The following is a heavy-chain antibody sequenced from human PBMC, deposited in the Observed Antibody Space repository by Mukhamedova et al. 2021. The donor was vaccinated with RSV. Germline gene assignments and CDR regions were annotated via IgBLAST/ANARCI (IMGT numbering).Heavy chain of an antibody. V-gene: IGHV5-51*01. CDR3: ARGADDSSGYYPDN. CDR2: IYPGDSDT. J-gene: IGHJ4*02. Sequence: EYMGIIYPGDSDTTYSPSFQGQVTISADKSISTAYLQWSSLQASDTAMYYCARGADDSSGYYPDNWGKGTLVTVP. D-gene: IGHD3-22*01.